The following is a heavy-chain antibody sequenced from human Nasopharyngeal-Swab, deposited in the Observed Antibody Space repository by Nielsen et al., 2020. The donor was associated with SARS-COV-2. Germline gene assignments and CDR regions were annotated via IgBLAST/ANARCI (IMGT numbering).Heavy chain of an antibody. J-gene: IGHJ4*02. V-gene: IGHV4-61*01. CDR2: FSYTGIT. Sequence: SQTLSLTCTVSGCSIGSGSISSYYWSWIRQPPGKGLEWFGYFSYTGITTYNPSLKSRVTISVDMSKNQFSLKLSSVAAADTAVYYCAREVVGGLVDSWGQGTLVTVSS. D-gene: IGHD1-26*01. CDR3: AREVVGGLVDS. CDR1: GCSIGSGSISSYY.